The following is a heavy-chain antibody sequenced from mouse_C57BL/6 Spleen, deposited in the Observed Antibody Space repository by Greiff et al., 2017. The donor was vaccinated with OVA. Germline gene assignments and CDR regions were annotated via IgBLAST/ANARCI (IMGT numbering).Heavy chain of an antibody. CDR2: IDPSDSYT. V-gene: IGHV1-69*01. Sequence: QVQLKQPGAELVMPGASVKLSCKASGYTFTSYWMHWVKQRPGQGLEWIGEIDPSDSYTNYNQKFKGKSTLTVDKSSSTAYMQLSSLTSEDSAVYYCARFDYGLSYYYAMDYWGQGTSVTVSS. D-gene: IGHD1-2*01. CDR3: ARFDYGLSYYYAMDY. CDR1: GYTFTSYW. J-gene: IGHJ4*01.